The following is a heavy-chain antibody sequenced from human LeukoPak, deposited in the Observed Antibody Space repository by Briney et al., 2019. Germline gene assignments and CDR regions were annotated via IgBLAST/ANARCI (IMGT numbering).Heavy chain of an antibody. Sequence: SETLSLTCTVSGGSISSYYWSWIRQPAGKGLEWIGHISTSGNTNYNPSLKSRVLISVDNSNNQFSLRLSSATAADTAVYYCARDRGVTVPGRRLDYWGQGTLVTVSS. J-gene: IGHJ4*02. CDR1: GGSISSYY. V-gene: IGHV4-4*07. CDR3: ARDRGVTVPGRRLDY. D-gene: IGHD6-19*01. CDR2: ISTSGNT.